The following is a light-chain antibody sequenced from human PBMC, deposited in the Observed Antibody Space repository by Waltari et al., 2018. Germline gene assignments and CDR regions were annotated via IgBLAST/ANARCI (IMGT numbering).Light chain of an antibody. CDR2: DVY. Sequence: QSALTQPASVSGSPGQAIIISCTGTGSDVGGYDYVSWYQQYPGKAPRLLIYDVYNRPSGVSNRFSGSKSDNTASLTISGLQAEDESVYYCSSYTSGGVVFGGGTKLTVL. CDR1: GSDVGGYDY. CDR3: SSYTSGGVV. J-gene: IGLJ2*01. V-gene: IGLV2-14*01.